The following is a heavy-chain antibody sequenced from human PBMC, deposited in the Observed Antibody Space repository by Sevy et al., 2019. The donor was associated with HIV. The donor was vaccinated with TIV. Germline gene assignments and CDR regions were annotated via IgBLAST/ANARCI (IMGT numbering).Heavy chain of an antibody. V-gene: IGHV3-74*01. Sequence: GGSLRLSCAVSGFTFSSHWMFWVRQAPGKGLVWVSHINCHGTITNYADSVKGRFAISRDNTKNTIYLQMNSLRAEDTAVYYCARGQLLQFLEWPSYGLDVWGQGTTVTVSS. CDR2: INCHGTIT. CDR3: ARGQLLQFLEWPSYGLDV. J-gene: IGHJ6*02. D-gene: IGHD3-3*01. CDR1: GFTFSSHW.